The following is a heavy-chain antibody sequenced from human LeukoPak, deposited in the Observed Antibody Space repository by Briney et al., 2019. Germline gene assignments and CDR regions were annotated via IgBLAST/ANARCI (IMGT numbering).Heavy chain of an antibody. J-gene: IGHJ6*02. Sequence: GGSLRLSCAASGFTFSSYAMHWVRQAPGKGLEYVSAISSNGGSTYYANSVKGRFTISRDNSKNTLYLQMGSLGAEDMAVYYCARGRYCSSTSCYTRWGYYYYGMDVWGQGTTVTVSS. CDR3: ARGRYCSSTSCYTRWGYYYYGMDV. V-gene: IGHV3-64*01. D-gene: IGHD2-2*02. CDR2: ISSNGGST. CDR1: GFTFSSYA.